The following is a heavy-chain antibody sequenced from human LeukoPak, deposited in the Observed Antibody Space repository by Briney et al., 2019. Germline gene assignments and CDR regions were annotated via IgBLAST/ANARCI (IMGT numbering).Heavy chain of an antibody. CDR2: ISGSGGST. V-gene: IGHV3-23*01. D-gene: IGHD3-9*01. CDR3: AGGALRYFDWLFY. J-gene: IGHJ4*02. Sequence: GRFLRFSFAASGFTFSSYAMSWVGQAPGKGLDWFSAISGSGGSTYYADSVKGRFTISRDNSKNTLYLQMNSLRAEGTAVYYCAGGALRYFDWLFYWGQGTLVTVSS. CDR1: GFTFSSYA.